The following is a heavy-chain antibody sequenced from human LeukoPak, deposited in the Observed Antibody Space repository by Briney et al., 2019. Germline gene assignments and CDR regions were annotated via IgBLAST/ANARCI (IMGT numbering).Heavy chain of an antibody. D-gene: IGHD2-2*01. CDR2: IYHSGST. V-gene: IGHV4-30-2*01. J-gene: IGHJ4*02. CDR3: ASLCSSTSCYHFDY. CDR1: GGSISSGGYS. Sequence: SETLSLTCAVSGGSISSGGYSWSWIRQPPGKGLEWIGYIYHSGSTYYNPSLKSRVTISVDRSKNQFSLKLSSVTAADTAVYYCASLCSSTSCYHFDYWGQGTLVTVSS.